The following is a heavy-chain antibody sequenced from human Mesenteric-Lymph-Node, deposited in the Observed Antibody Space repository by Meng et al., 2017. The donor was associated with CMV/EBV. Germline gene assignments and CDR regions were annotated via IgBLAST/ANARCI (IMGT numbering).Heavy chain of an antibody. Sequence: SCGAAGFTFSSYDMSWVRQAPGKGLEWVSAISGSGGTTYYADSVKGRFTISRDNSKKTLYLQMNSLRAEDTAAYYCAKGGSSWYFDYWGQGTLVTVSS. CDR2: ISGSGGTT. D-gene: IGHD6-13*01. CDR3: AKGGSSWYFDY. J-gene: IGHJ4*02. CDR1: GFTFSSYD. V-gene: IGHV3-23*01.